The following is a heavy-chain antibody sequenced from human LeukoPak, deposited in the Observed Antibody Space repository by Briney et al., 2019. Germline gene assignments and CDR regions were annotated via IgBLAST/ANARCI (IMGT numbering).Heavy chain of an antibody. V-gene: IGHV1-18*01. J-gene: IGHJ4*02. CDR3: ARWGNSNWWEHLGDY. CDR2: ISGLNGNT. Sequence: ASVKVSCKASGYTFASHGFSWVRQAPGQGLEWMGWISGLNGNTKYAQKFQDRVTMTTDTSTSTAYLELRSLRYDDTAVYYCARWGNSNWWEHLGDYWGQGTLVTVSS. CDR1: GYTFASHG. D-gene: IGHD4-11*01.